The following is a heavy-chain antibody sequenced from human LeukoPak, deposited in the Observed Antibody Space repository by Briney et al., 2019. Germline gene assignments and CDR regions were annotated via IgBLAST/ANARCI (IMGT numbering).Heavy chain of an antibody. CDR3: ARDRLSSTSYYMDV. D-gene: IGHD2-2*01. CDR1: GFTVSSNY. CDR2: IYSGGST. J-gene: IGHJ6*03. V-gene: IGHV3-66*02. Sequence: SGGSLRLSCAASGFTVSSNYMSWVRQAPGKGLEWVSVIYSGGSTYYADSVKGRFTISRDNSKNTLYLQMNSLRAEDTAAYYCARDRLSSTSYYMDVWGKGTTVTVSS.